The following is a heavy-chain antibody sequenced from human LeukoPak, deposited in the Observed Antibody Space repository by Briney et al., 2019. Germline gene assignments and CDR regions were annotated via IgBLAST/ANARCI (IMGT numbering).Heavy chain of an antibody. CDR3: ARGVYIAAAQYGY. CDR2: IYYSGTT. V-gene: IGHV4-59*01. Sequence: AETLSLTCTASGGTISSYYWSWIRQPPGKGLEWIGDIYYSGTTNYNPSLKSRVTISVDTTKNQFSLKLSSVTAADTAVYYCARGVYIAAAQYGYWGQGTLVTVSS. J-gene: IGHJ4*02. CDR1: GGTISSYY. D-gene: IGHD6-13*01.